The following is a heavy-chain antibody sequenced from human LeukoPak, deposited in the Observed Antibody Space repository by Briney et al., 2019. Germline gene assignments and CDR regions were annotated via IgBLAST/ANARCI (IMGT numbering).Heavy chain of an antibody. Sequence: SETLSLTCTVSGGSISSSSYYWGWIRQPPGKGLEWIGSIYYSGSTYYNPSLKSRITISVDKSQNQFSLKVNSLTAADTAVYYCVANGYYSLDVWGKGITVTVSS. CDR1: GGSISSSSYY. CDR3: VANGYYSLDV. J-gene: IGHJ6*03. V-gene: IGHV4-39*07. CDR2: IYYSGST. D-gene: IGHD2-8*01.